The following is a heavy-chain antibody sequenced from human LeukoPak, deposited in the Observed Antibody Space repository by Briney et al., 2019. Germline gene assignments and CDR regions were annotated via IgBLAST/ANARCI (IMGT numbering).Heavy chain of an antibody. CDR3: AKVRGDFWSGYYNEYYFDY. J-gene: IGHJ4*02. Sequence: GGSLRLSCTVSGFIFSNSGMHWFRRAPGKGLEWVAFVWLDGSKTYYGDSVKGRFTISRDNSKNTLYLQMNSLRAEDTAVYYCAKVRGDFWSGYYNEYYFDYWGQGTLVTVSS. D-gene: IGHD3-3*01. CDR2: VWLDGSKT. V-gene: IGHV3-30*02. CDR1: GFIFSNSG.